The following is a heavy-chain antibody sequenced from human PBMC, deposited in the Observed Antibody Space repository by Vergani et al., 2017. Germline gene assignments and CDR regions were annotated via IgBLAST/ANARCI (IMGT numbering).Heavy chain of an antibody. Sequence: QVQLVQSGAEVKKPGSSVKVSCKASGGTFSSYAISWVRQAPGQGLEWMGGIIPIFGTANYAQKFQGRVTITADESTSTAYMELSSLRSEDTALYYCASSIDDSSGYYCRFDPWGQGTLVTVSA. D-gene: IGHD3-22*01. CDR3: ASSIDDSSGYYCRFDP. V-gene: IGHV1-69*01. J-gene: IGHJ5*02. CDR2: IIPIFGTA. CDR1: GGTFSSYA.